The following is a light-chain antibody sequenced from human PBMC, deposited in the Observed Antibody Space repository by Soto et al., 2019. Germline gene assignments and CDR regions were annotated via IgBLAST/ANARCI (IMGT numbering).Light chain of an antibody. V-gene: IGKV1-5*03. Sequence: DIHMTQXPCPLSGXFXDGXAXXXRASQTISSWLAWYQQKPGKAPKLLIYKASTLKSGVPSRFSGSGSGTDFTLTISCLQSEDFATYYCQQYYSYPRTFGQGTKVDIK. J-gene: IGKJ1*01. CDR3: QQYYSYPRT. CDR1: QTISSW. CDR2: KAS.